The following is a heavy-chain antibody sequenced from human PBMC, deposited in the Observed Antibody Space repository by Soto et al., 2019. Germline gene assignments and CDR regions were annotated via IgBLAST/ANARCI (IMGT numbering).Heavy chain of an antibody. V-gene: IGHV4-61*01. CDR1: GGSVSSGSYY. D-gene: IGHD6-6*01. Sequence: QVQLQESGPGLVKPSETLSLTCTVSGGSVSSGSYYWSWIRQPPGKGLEWIGYIYYSGSTNYNPALKSRVTISVDTSKNQFSLKLSSVTAADTAVYYCASYHSRIAARPFDYWGQGTLVTVSS. J-gene: IGHJ4*02. CDR2: IYYSGST. CDR3: ASYHSRIAARPFDY.